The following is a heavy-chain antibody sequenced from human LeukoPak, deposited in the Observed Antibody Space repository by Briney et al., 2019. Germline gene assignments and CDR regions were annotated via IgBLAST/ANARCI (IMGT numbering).Heavy chain of an antibody. CDR1: GFIFTDSW. CDR3: ATGANLFQF. J-gene: IGHJ4*02. Sequence: GGSLRLSCVASGFIFTDSWMSWVRQAPGKGLEWVANIRHDGSQTYYLDSVKGRFTISRDNAKNEVYLEMNNLRGADTAVYYCATGANLFQFWGQGTLVTVSS. CDR2: IRHDGSQT. D-gene: IGHD1-14*01. V-gene: IGHV3-7*01.